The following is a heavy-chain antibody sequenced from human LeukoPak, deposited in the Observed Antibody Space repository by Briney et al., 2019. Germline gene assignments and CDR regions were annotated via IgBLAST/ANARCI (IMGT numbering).Heavy chain of an antibody. CDR3: ARDQARTTTWYLYMNF. V-gene: IGHV1-2*06. CDR1: GYTFTGYY. Sequence: ASVKVSCKASGYTFTGYYIHWVRQAPGQGLEWMGRIDPDSGVTNSAQKFQARVTTTRDTSITTAYRELSGLRSDDTAVYYCARDQARTTTWYLYMNFWGQGTLVTVSS. J-gene: IGHJ4*02. D-gene: IGHD3/OR15-3a*01. CDR2: IDPDSGVT.